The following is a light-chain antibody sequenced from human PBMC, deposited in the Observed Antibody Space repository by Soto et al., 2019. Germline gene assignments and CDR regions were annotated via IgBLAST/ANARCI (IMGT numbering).Light chain of an antibody. J-gene: IGKJ2*01. Sequence: IYVTQSPSILSASVGDSVTITCRTSQGVLNSFAWYQQKSGKAPRLLIYSISSLKSGVPSRFSGSGSGAEFTLTITNLQPEDFATYFCQQLYTYPHTFGLGTQLQI. CDR1: QGVLNS. V-gene: IGKV1-9*01. CDR3: QQLYTYPHT. CDR2: SIS.